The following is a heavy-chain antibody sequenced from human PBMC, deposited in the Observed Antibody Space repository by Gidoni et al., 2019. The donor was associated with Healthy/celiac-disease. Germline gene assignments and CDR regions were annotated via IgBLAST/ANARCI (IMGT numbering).Heavy chain of an antibody. J-gene: IGHJ5*02. CDR2: IIPILGIA. D-gene: IGHD3-16*01. CDR3: ARDQWSSSPSGENWFDP. CDR1: GGTFSSYA. V-gene: IGHV1-69*04. Sequence: QVQLVQSGAEVKKPGTSVKVSCKASGGTFSSYAISWVRQAPGQGLEWMGRIIPILGIANYAQKFQGRVTITADKSTSTAYMELSSLRSEDTAVYYCARDQWSSSPSGENWFDPWGQGTLVTVSS.